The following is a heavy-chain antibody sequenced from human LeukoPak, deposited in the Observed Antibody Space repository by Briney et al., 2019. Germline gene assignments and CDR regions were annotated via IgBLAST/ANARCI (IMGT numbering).Heavy chain of an antibody. J-gene: IGHJ4*02. CDR3: ARDPPFDC. V-gene: IGHV3-21*01. Sequence: PGGSLRLSCAASGFTFSSYNMNWVRQAPGKGLEWVSSISSSGTYIYYADSVKGRLTISRDNAKNSLYLQMNSLRADDTAMYYCARDPPFDCWGQGALVTVSS. CDR2: ISSSGTYI. CDR1: GFTFSSYN.